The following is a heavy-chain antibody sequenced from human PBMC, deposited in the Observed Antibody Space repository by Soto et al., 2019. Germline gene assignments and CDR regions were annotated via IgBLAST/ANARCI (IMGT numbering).Heavy chain of an antibody. CDR3: VRVPGP. Sequence: SETLSLTCTVSGDSISSYYWSWIRQPPGKGLEWIGYIHYSGSTNYNPSLKSRVTISVDRSKNQFSLKLSSVTAADTAVYYCVRVPGPWGQGTLVTFSS. CDR2: IHYSGST. CDR1: GDSISSYY. V-gene: IGHV4-59*12. J-gene: IGHJ5*02.